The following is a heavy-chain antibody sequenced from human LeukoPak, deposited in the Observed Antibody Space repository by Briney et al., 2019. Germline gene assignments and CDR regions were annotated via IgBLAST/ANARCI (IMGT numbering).Heavy chain of an antibody. J-gene: IGHJ5*02. V-gene: IGHV4-4*07. CDR3: ARDRSSSYTRDWFDP. D-gene: IGHD6-13*01. Sequence: TSETMSLTCTVSGGSINGYYWSWIRQPAGKGLEWIGRIYNSESINYNPSLKSRVTMSIDTSKNQFSLKLDSVTVADTAVYYCARDRSSSYTRDWFDPWGQGALVTVSS. CDR2: IYNSESI. CDR1: GGSINGYY.